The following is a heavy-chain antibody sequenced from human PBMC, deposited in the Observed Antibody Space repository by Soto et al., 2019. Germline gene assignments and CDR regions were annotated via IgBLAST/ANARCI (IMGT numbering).Heavy chain of an antibody. D-gene: IGHD4-17*01. J-gene: IGHJ4*02. CDR3: AKDYYGDYVPFDY. CDR1: GFTFSSYA. V-gene: IGHV3-23*01. CDR2: ISGSGGST. Sequence: GGSLRLSCAASGFTFSSYAMSWVRQAPGKGLEWVSAISGSGGSTYYADSVKGRFTSSRDNSKNTLYLQMNSLRAEDTAVYYCAKDYYGDYVPFDYWGQGTLVTVSS.